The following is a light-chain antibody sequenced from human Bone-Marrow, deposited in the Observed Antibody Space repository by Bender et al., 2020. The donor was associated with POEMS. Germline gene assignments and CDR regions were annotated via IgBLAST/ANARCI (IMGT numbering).Light chain of an antibody. CDR2: QDT. J-gene: IGLJ3*02. V-gene: IGLV3-27*01. Sequence: YELTQPPSVSVSPGQTARITCSGDGLAKKYVRWIQQKPGQAPMLVIYQDTERPSGIPERFTGSSSGTTVTLTISGAQVEDEGDYYCYAADDNAWVFGGGTKLTVL. CDR1: GLAKKY. CDR3: YAADDNAWV.